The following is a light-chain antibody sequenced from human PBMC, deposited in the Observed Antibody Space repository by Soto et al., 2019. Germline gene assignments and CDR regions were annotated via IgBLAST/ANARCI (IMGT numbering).Light chain of an antibody. V-gene: IGLV2-14*01. CDR2: DVS. J-gene: IGLJ3*02. CDR1: SSDVGGYNY. CDR3: SSYTSSSTR. Sequence: QSVLTQPASVSGSPGQSITISCTGTSSDVGGYNYVSWYQQHPGKAPKLMIYDVSNRPSGVSNRFSGSKSGNTASLTISGLQADDEADYYCSSYTSSSTRFGGGNKLTVL.